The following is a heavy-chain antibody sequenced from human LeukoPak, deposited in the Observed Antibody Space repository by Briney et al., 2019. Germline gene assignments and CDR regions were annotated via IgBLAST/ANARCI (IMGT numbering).Heavy chain of an antibody. CDR1: GYTFTSYA. J-gene: IGHJ4*02. D-gene: IGHD3-16*02. V-gene: IGHV1-3*01. CDR3: AREYYDYVWGSYRYWYYFDY. Sequence: ASVKVSCKASGYTFTSYAMHWVRQAPGQRLEWMGWINAGNGNIKYSQKFQGRVTITRDTSATTAYMELSSLRSEDTAVYYCAREYYDYVWGSYRYWYYFDYWGQGTLVTVSS. CDR2: INAGNGNI.